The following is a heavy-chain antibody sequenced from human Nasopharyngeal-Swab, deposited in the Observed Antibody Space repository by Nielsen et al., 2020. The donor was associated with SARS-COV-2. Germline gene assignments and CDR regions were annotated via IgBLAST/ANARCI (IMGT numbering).Heavy chain of an antibody. CDR1: GGSISSSSYY. V-gene: IGHV4-39*01. CDR2: IYYSGST. D-gene: IGHD6-19*01. CDR3: ARGRVAVAGTLGY. Sequence: SETLSLTCTVSGGSISSSSYYWGWIRQPPGKGLEWIGSIYYSGSTYYNPSLKSRVTISVDTSKNQFSLKLSSVTAADTAVYYCARGRVAVAGTLGYWGQGTLVTVSS. J-gene: IGHJ4*02.